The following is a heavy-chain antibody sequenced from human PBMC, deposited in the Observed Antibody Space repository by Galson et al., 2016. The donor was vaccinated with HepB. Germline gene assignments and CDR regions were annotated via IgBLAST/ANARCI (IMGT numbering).Heavy chain of an antibody. CDR1: GGSISSGTYY. Sequence: TLSLTCTVSGGSISSGTYYWGWIRQPPGKGLEWIGIIYSGGRTYYNPSLMSRLTISVDTSKNQFSLRLSSVTAADTAVYYCARHGRTAAVEFDYWGQGTLVTVAS. CDR3: ARHGRTAAVEFDY. D-gene: IGHD6-13*01. V-gene: IGHV4-39*01. CDR2: IYSGGRT. J-gene: IGHJ4*02.